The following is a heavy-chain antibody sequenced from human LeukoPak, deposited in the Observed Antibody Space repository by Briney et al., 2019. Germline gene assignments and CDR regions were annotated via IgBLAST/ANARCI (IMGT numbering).Heavy chain of an antibody. Sequence: GGSLRLSCAASGFTFSSYAMSWVRQAPGKGLEWLSYISTGGNEISYADSVKGRFFISRDNARNSLYLQINGLRAEDTAVYYCARQIAVAGLFDYWGQGSLVTVSP. D-gene: IGHD6-19*01. CDR2: ISTGGNEI. V-gene: IGHV3-21*05. J-gene: IGHJ4*02. CDR1: GFTFSSYA. CDR3: ARQIAVAGLFDY.